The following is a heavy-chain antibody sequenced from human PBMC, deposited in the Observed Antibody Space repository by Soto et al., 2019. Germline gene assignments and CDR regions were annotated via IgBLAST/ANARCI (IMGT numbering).Heavy chain of an antibody. CDR3: ARDPMVRGVTDYYYGMDV. D-gene: IGHD3-10*01. CDR2: INPNSGGT. CDR1: GYTFTGYY. J-gene: IGHJ6*02. Sequence: ASVKVSCKASGYTFTGYYMHWVRQAPGQGLEWMGWINPNSGGTNYAQKFQGWVTMTRDTSISTAYMELSRLRSDDTAVYYCARDPMVRGVTDYYYGMDVWGQGTTVTVSS. V-gene: IGHV1-2*04.